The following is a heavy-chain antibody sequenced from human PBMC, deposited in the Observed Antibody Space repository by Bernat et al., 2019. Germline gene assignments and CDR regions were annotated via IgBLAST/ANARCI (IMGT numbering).Heavy chain of an antibody. CDR3: ARGPRLASHRPYYYYGMDV. D-gene: IGHD1-1*01. V-gene: IGHV4-34*01. CDR1: GGSFSGYY. J-gene: IGHJ6*02. Sequence: QVQLQQWGAGLLKPSETLSLTCAVYGGSFSGYYWSWIRQPPGKGLEWIGEINHSGSTNYNPSLKSRVTISVDTSKNQFSLKLSSVTAADTAVYYCARGPRLASHRPYYYYGMDVWGQGTTVTVSS. CDR2: INHSGST.